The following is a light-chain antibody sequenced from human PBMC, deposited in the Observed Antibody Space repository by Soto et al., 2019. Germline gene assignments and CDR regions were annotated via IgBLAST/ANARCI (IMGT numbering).Light chain of an antibody. V-gene: IGKV3-20*01. J-gene: IGKJ5*01. CDR3: QQYDASPVT. CDR2: GAS. CDR1: QSVTSDY. Sequence: EIVLTQSPVTLSFSPGEIATLSCRASQSVTSDYLAWYQLKPGQAPRLLVYGASSRATGIPDRFSGSGSGTDFTLIISRLEPEDFAVYYCQQYDASPVTFGQGTRLEIK.